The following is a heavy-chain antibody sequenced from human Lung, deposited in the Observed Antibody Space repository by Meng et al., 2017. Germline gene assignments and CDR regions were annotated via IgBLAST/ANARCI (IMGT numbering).Heavy chain of an antibody. Sequence: EAAPVGSGGGMVKPGGSLRLSCGAAGGTFRSCRMTWVRQGPGKGLEWVGRIKSKVDGGTTDFAAPVKGRFTISRDDAKNTLYLQMNSLKTEDTAVYYCTTDLPFTEGGVITTWGQGTLVTASS. CDR1: GGTFRSCR. CDR2: IKSKVDGGTT. V-gene: IGHV3-15*01. D-gene: IGHD3-16*02. CDR3: TTDLPFTEGGVITT. J-gene: IGHJ5*02.